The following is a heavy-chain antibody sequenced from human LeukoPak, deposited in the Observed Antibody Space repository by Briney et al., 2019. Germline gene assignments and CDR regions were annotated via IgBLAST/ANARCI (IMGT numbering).Heavy chain of an antibody. CDR3: ARHVWLQPFDY. CDR1: GGSMNSYY. Sequence: SETLSLTCSVSGGSMNSYYWSWLRQSPGKGLEWIGYIYYSGSTNYNPSLKSRVTISVDTSKNQFSLKLSSVTAADTAVYYCARHVWLQPFDYWGQGTLVTVSS. V-gene: IGHV4-59*08. CDR2: IYYSGST. J-gene: IGHJ4*02. D-gene: IGHD3-9*01.